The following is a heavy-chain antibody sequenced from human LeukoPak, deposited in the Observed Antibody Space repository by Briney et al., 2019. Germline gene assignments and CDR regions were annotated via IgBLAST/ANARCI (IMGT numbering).Heavy chain of an antibody. CDR2: FQYTGST. D-gene: IGHD1-26*01. V-gene: IGHV4-39*07. CDR1: GGSIRSSSYN. J-gene: IGHJ6*03. CDR3: ARTGGSFYFYYYTDV. Sequence: SETLSLTCTVSGGSIRSSSYNWGWIRQPPGKGLEWIGSFQYTGSTHYNPSLKSRVTISVDTSKNQFSLKLSSVTAADTALYYCARTGGSFYFYYYTDVWGKGTTITVSS.